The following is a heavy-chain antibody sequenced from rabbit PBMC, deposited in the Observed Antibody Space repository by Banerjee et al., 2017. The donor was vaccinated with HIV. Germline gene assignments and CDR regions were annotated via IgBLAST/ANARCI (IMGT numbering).Heavy chain of an antibody. CDR1: GFSFSSSYW. CDR3: ARAPYSGSTGYGYAGFNL. D-gene: IGHD6-1*01. Sequence: QSLEESGGDLVKPGASLTLTCTASGFSFSSSYWICWVRQAPGKGLEWIGCINTGSSGSTYYATWVISRFTISKTSSTTVTLQMTSLTAADTATYFCARAPYSGSTGYGYAGFNLWGQGTLVTVS. CDR2: INTGSSGST. J-gene: IGHJ4*01. V-gene: IGHV1S40*01.